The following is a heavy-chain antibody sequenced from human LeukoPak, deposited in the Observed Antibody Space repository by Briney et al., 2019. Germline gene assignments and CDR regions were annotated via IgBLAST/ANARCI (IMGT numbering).Heavy chain of an antibody. Sequence: GGSLRLSCAASGFTFSDYYMSWIRQAPGKGLEWLSYIGSSNTIYSADSVKGRFTISRDNAKNSLYLQMNSLRDEDTAVYYCARDKVVGATFFDYWGQGTLVTVSS. CDR2: IGSSNTI. V-gene: IGHV3-11*04. CDR3: ARDKVVGATFFDY. CDR1: GFTFSDYY. D-gene: IGHD1-26*01. J-gene: IGHJ4*02.